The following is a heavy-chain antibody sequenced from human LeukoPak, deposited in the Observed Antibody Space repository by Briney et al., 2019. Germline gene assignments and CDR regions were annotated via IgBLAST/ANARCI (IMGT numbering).Heavy chain of an antibody. CDR1: GFTFSSYW. J-gene: IGHJ4*02. V-gene: IGHV3-7*01. Sequence: GGSLRLSCAASGFTFSSYWMSWVRQAPGKGLEWVANIKQDGSEKYYVDSVKGRFTISRDNAKNSLYLQMNSPRAEDTAVYYCAREGVVVITQVDYWGQGTLVTVSS. CDR3: AREGVVVITQVDY. D-gene: IGHD3-22*01. CDR2: IKQDGSEK.